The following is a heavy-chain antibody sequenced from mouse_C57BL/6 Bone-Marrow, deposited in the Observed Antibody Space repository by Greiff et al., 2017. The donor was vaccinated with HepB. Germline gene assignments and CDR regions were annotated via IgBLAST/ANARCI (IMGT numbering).Heavy chain of an antibody. CDR1: GFTFSDAW. CDR2: IRNKANNHAT. D-gene: IGHD2-4*01. Sequence: EVQVVESGGGLVQPGGSMKLSCAASGFTFSDAWMDWVRRSPEKGLEWVAEIRNKANNHATYYAESVKGRFTISRDDSKSSVYLQMNSLRAEDTGIYYCAVDNDDGTLDYWGQGTTLTVSS. V-gene: IGHV6-6*01. J-gene: IGHJ2*01. CDR3: AVDNDDGTLDY.